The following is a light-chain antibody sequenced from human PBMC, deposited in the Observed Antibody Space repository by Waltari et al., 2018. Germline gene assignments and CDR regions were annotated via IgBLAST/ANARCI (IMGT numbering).Light chain of an antibody. CDR2: EVS. Sequence: QSALTQPASVSGSPGQSITISCTGSNSNIGTYSLVSWFQHRPGKAPNLIIYEVSQRPSGVSVRFSGSKSGNTASLTISGLQAEDEADYYCCSYAGRYTNYVFGSGTKVTVL. CDR1: NSNIGTYSL. J-gene: IGLJ1*01. V-gene: IGLV2-23*02. CDR3: CSYAGRYTNYV.